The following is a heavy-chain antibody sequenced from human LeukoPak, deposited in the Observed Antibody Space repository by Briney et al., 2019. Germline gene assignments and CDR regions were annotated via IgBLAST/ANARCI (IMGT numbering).Heavy chain of an antibody. CDR3: ARFIEYYYDSSGYYSRYYFDY. CDR1: GGSISSYY. D-gene: IGHD3-22*01. CDR2: IYYSGST. Sequence: PSETLSLTCTVSGGSISSYYWSWIRQPPGKGLGWVGYIYYSGSTNYNPSLKSRVTISVDTSKNQFSLKLSSVTAADTAVYYCARFIEYYYDSSGYYSRYYFDYWGQGTLVTVSS. V-gene: IGHV4-59*01. J-gene: IGHJ4*02.